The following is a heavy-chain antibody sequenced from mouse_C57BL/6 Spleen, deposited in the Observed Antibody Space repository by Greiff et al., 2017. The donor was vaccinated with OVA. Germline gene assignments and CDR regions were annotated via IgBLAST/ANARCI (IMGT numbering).Heavy chain of an antibody. Sequence: EVQRVESGGGLVKPGGSLKLSCAASGFTFSDYGMHWVRQAPEKGLEWVAYISSGSSTIYYADTVKGRFTISRDNAKNTLFLQMTSLRSEDTAMYYCARGYDYDEGAWFAYWGQGTLVTVSA. CDR3: ARGYDYDEGAWFAY. D-gene: IGHD2-4*01. V-gene: IGHV5-17*01. CDR2: ISSGSSTI. CDR1: GFTFSDYG. J-gene: IGHJ3*01.